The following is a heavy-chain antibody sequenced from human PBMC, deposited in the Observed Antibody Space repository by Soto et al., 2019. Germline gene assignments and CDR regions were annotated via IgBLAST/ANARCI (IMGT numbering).Heavy chain of an antibody. Sequence: SETLSLTCSVSGGSISSSSYYWGWIRQPPGKGLEWIGSIYYSGSTYYNPSLKSRVTISIDKSKNQFSLKLSSLTAADTAVYYCARLEGLATISYYFDFWGQGTRVTVSS. V-gene: IGHV4-39*01. J-gene: IGHJ4*02. CDR3: ARLEGLATISYYFDF. CDR2: IYYSGST. D-gene: IGHD3-9*01. CDR1: GGSISSSSYY.